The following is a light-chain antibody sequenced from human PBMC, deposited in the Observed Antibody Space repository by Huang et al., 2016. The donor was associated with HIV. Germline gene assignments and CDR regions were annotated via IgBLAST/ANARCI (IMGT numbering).Light chain of an antibody. CDR2: AAS. Sequence: DIQLTQSPSSLCASVGDSVTIACRASQDIRNSLACYQQKPGKAPKLHLYAASRLESGVPSRFSGGGSGTDYTLTISGLQPADFASYYCQQYYTPPLTFGGGTKVEIK. V-gene: IGKV1-NL1*01. CDR3: QQYYTPPLT. CDR1: QDIRNS. J-gene: IGKJ4*02.